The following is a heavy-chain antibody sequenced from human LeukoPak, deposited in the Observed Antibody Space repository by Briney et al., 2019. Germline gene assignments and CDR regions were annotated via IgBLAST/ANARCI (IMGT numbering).Heavy chain of an antibody. D-gene: IGHD1-26*01. V-gene: IGHV1-18*01. CDR3: ASFLNSGSHDGGYY. CDR1: GYTFTSYG. CDR2: ISAYNGNT. J-gene: IGHJ4*02. Sequence: GASVKVSCKASGYTFTSYGISWVRQAPGQGLEWMGWISAYNGNTNYAQKLQGRVTMTTDTSTSTAYMELRSLRSDDTAVYYCASFLNSGSHDGGYYWGQGTLVTVSS.